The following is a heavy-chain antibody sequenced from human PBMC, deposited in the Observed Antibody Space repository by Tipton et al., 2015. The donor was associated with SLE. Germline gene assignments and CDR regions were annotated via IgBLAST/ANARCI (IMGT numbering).Heavy chain of an antibody. CDR3: ARASGWMDV. CDR1: GGSISGGNSY. V-gene: IGHV4-61*02. CDR2: IYGSGST. J-gene: IGHJ6*04. D-gene: IGHD3-10*01. Sequence: TLSLTCTVSGGSISGGNSYWSWIRQPAGKRLEWIGRIYGSGSTIYNPSLKSRVTISVDTSKNHFSLKLSSVTAADTAVYYCARASGWMDVWGKGTTVTVSS.